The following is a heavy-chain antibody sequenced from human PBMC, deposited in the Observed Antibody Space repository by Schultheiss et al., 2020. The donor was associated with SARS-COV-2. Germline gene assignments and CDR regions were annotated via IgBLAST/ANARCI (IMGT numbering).Heavy chain of an antibody. J-gene: IGHJ6*02. CDR2: IYPGDSDT. Sequence: KVSCKGSGYSFTSYWIGWVRQMPGKGLEWMGIIYPGDSDTRYSPSFQGQVTISADKSISTAYLQWSSLKASDTAMYYCARLHIAAAGTYYYYYGMDVWGQGTTVTVSS. CDR1: GYSFTSYW. D-gene: IGHD6-13*01. CDR3: ARLHIAAAGTYYYYYGMDV. V-gene: IGHV5-51*01.